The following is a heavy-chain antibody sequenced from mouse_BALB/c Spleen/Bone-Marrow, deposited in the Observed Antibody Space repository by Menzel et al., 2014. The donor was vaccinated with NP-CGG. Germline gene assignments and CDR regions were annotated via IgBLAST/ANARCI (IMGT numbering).Heavy chain of an antibody. D-gene: IGHD2-4*01. J-gene: IGHJ4*01. Sequence: VKLQESGAELVRPGSSVKISCKASGYAFSDYGMNWVKQRPGQGLEGIGQIYPGDGDTNYNGKFKGRVTLTADKSSSTAYMQLSSLTSEDSAVYFCASVYDYGRGYAMDYWGQGTSVTVSS. CDR1: GYAFSDYG. CDR3: ASVYDYGRGYAMDY. CDR2: IYPGDGDT. V-gene: IGHV1-80*01.